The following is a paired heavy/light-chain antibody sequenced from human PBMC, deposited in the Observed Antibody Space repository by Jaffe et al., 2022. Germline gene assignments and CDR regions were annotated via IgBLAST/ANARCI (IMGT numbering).Light chain of an antibody. J-gene: IGLJ3*02. CDR3: SSYTSSKTWV. CDR2: DVT. Sequence: QSALTQPASVSGSPGQSITISCTGTSSDIGGYNYVSWYQQHPGKAPKLIICDVTNRPSGVSDRFSGSKSGNTASLTISGLQAEDEADYYCSSYTSSKTWVFGGGTKLTVL. V-gene: IGLV2-14*03. CDR1: SSDIGGYNY.
Heavy chain of an antibody. CDR2: IYWNDAD. CDR3: AHSPYDISIGYNFFDY. D-gene: IGHD3-9*01. CDR1: GFSFSTGGVG. V-gene: IGHV2-5*01. Sequence: QITLKESGPTLVKPTQTLTLTCTFSGFSFSTGGVGVAWIRQPPGKALEWLALIYWNDADRYNPSLKSRLTITKDTSKHQVVLTMTNVDPVDTATYYCAHSPYDISIGYNFFDYWGQGTLVTVSS. J-gene: IGHJ4*02.